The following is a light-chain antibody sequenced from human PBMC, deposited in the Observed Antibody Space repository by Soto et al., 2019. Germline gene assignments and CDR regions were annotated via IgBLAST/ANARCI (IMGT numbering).Light chain of an antibody. CDR2: GAS. CDR3: QQYGSSLT. J-gene: IGKJ1*01. Sequence: EIVLTQSPGTLSLSPGEIATLSCRASQSVSSSYLAWYQQKPGQAPRLLIYGASSRATGIPDRFSGSGSGTDFTLNISRLEPEDFAVYYCQQYGSSLTVGQGTKVDI. V-gene: IGKV3-20*01. CDR1: QSVSSSY.